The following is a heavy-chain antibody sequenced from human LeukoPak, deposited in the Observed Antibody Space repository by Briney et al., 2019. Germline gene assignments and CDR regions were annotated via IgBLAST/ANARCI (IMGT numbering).Heavy chain of an antibody. J-gene: IGHJ3*02. V-gene: IGHV3-11*01. CDR2: ISSSGSTI. D-gene: IGHD2-21*02. CDR1: GFTFSDYY. Sequence: GGSLRLSCAASGFTFSDYYMSWIRQAPGKGLEWFSYISSSGSTIYYADSVKGRFTISRDNARNSLYLQMNSLRAEDTAVYYCARDAEVVVTASGVAFDIWGQGTMVTVSS. CDR3: ARDAEVVVTASGVAFDI.